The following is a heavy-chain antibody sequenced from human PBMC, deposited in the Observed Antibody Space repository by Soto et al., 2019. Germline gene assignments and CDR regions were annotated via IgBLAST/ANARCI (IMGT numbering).Heavy chain of an antibody. CDR2: ISYDGSNK. CDR1: GFTFSSYA. Sequence: QVQLVESGGGVVQPGRSLRLSCAASGFTFSSYAMHWVRQAPGKGLEWVAVISYDGSNKYYADSVKGRFTISRDNSKNTRYLQMNSLSAEDTAVYYCAATVVSSGWYYSAYWGQGTLVTVSS. D-gene: IGHD6-19*01. J-gene: IGHJ4*02. V-gene: IGHV3-30-3*01. CDR3: AATVVSSGWYYSAY.